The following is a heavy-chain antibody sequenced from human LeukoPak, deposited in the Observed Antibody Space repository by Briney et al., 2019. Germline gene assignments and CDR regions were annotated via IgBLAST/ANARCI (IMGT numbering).Heavy chain of an antibody. V-gene: IGHV1-2*02. D-gene: IGHD6-13*01. CDR2: INPNNGDT. J-gene: IGHJ5*02. Sequence: ASVKVSCKTSGYIFTGYYIHGVRPAPGQGLEWMGWINPNNGDTNYAQKFQGRVTMTRDTSISTAYMDLTGLRSDDTAVYYCARSVPYSSPSSSWGPGTLVTVSS. CDR1: GYIFTGYY. CDR3: ARSVPYSSPSSS.